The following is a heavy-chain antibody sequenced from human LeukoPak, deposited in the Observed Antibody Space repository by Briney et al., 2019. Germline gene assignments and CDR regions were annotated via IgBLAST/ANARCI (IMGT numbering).Heavy chain of an antibody. CDR1: GGSFSGYY. Sequence: PSETLFLTCAVYGGSFSGYYWSWIRQPPGKGLEWIGEINHSGSTNYNPSLKSRVTISVDTSKNQFSLKLSSVTAADTAVYYCARDGTAAGLYFDLWGQGTLVTVSS. CDR2: INHSGST. CDR3: ARDGTAAGLYFDL. J-gene: IGHJ4*01. V-gene: IGHV4-34*01. D-gene: IGHD6-13*01.